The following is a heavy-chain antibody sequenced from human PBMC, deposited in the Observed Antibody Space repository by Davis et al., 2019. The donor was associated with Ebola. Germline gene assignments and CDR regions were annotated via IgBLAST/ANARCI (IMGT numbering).Heavy chain of an antibody. Sequence: MPSETLSLTCALYGGSFSGYYWSWIRQPPGKGLEYIGEINHSGGTNYNPSLKSRVTISVDTSKNQFSLKLSSVTAADTAVYYCAGTVTGIDYWGQGTLVTVSS. J-gene: IGHJ4*02. D-gene: IGHD4-17*01. CDR3: AGTVTGIDY. CDR2: INHSGGT. CDR1: GGSFSGYY. V-gene: IGHV4-34*01.